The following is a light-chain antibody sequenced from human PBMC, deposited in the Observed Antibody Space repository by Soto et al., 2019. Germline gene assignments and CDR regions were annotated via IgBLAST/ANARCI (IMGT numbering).Light chain of an antibody. J-gene: IGKJ3*01. CDR3: QQYGDSPLT. CDR1: QSVTVNS. V-gene: IGKV3-20*01. CDR2: AAF. Sequence: EILLTQSPSTLSFSPGEGVTLSCRASQSVTVNSLAWYQQKPGQAPRLLIYAAFTRAAAVPDRFTGSGSGTDFALTISRLEPEDFGVYYCQQYGDSPLTSGPGTKVDIK.